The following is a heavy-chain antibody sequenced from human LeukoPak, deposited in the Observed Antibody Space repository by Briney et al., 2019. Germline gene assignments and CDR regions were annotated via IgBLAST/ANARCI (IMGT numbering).Heavy chain of an antibody. V-gene: IGHV1-3*01. CDR3: ARDGYDADGYLDY. CDR2: VNPANGNT. CDR1: GYPFRSYV. J-gene: IGHJ4*02. Sequence: ASVKVSCKASGYPFRSYVMHWLRQAPGQSLEWIGWVNPANGNTKYSRNFQGRVTITRDTSASVVYMELSSLRYEDTAVYYCARDGYDADGYLDYWGQGALVPVSS. D-gene: IGHD5-12*01.